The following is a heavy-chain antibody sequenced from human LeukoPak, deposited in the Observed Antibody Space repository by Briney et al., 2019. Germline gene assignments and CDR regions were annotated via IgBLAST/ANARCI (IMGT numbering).Heavy chain of an antibody. V-gene: IGHV4-61*02. Sequence: PSETLSLTCTVSGGSISSGSYYWSWIRQPAGKGLEWIGRIYTSGSTNYNPSLKGRVTISVDTSKNQFSLKLSSVTAADTAVYYCARDGTAAGTFDYWGQGTLVTVSS. D-gene: IGHD6-13*01. J-gene: IGHJ4*02. CDR3: ARDGTAAGTFDY. CDR2: IYTSGST. CDR1: GGSISSGSYY.